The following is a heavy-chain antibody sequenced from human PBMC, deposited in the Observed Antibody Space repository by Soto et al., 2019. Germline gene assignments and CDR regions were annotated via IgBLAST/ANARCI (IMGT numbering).Heavy chain of an antibody. J-gene: IGHJ3*02. CDR1: GFTFSSYA. D-gene: IGHD3-22*01. Sequence: PGGSLRLSCAASGFTFSSYAMHWVRQAPGKGLEWVAVISYDGSNKYYADSVRGRFTISRDNSKNTLYLQMNSLRAEDTAVYYCARDSPSTGGPYDSSGYGDAFDIWGQGTMVTVSS. V-gene: IGHV3-30-3*01. CDR2: ISYDGSNK. CDR3: ARDSPSTGGPYDSSGYGDAFDI.